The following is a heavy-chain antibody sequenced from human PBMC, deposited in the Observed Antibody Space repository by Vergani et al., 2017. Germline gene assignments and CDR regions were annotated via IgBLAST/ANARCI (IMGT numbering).Heavy chain of an antibody. CDR2: ISWNSGSI. J-gene: IGHJ3*02. CDR1: GFTFDDYA. CDR3: AAIGYSYGHDDAFDI. V-gene: IGHV3-9*01. D-gene: IGHD5-18*01. Sequence: EVQLVESGGGLVQPGRSLRLSCAASGFTFDDYAMHWVRQAPGKGLEWVSGISWNSGSIGYADSVKGRFTISRDNAKNSLYLQMNSLRAEDTALYYCAAIGYSYGHDDAFDIWGQGTMVTVSS.